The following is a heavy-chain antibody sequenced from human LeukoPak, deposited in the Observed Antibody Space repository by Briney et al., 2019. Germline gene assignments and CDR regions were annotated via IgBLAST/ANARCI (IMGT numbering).Heavy chain of an antibody. D-gene: IGHD3-3*02. CDR3: ARGISTHWFDP. J-gene: IGHJ5*02. V-gene: IGHV4-34*01. CDR1: GGSFSEYY. Sequence: SETLSLTCSVFGGSFSEYYWSWIRQPPGKGLEWIGEINHSGSTNYNPSLKSRVTISVDTSKDQISLILNSVTAADTAVYYCARGISTHWFDPWGQGTLVIVSS. CDR2: INHSGST.